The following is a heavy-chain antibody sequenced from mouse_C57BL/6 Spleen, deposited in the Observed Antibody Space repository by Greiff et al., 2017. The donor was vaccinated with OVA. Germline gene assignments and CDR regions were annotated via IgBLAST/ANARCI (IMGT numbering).Heavy chain of an antibody. CDR2: IYPGGGYT. CDR1: GYTFTNYW. D-gene: IGHD2-3*01. CDR3: ARSDGYNIDY. Sequence: QVQLQQSGAELVRPGTSVKMSCKASGYTFTNYWIGWAKQRPGHGLEWIGDIYPGGGYTNYNEKFKGKATLTADKSSSTAYMQFSSLTSEDSAIYDCARSDGYNIDYWGQGTTLTVSS. V-gene: IGHV1-63*01. J-gene: IGHJ2*01.